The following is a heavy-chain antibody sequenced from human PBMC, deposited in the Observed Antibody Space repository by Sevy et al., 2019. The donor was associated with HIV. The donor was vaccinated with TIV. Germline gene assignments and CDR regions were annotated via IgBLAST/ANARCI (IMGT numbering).Heavy chain of an antibody. Sequence: ASVKVSCKASGYTFMTYTIHWVRQGPGQRLEWMGWLNPGNGNTKYSQTFQGRITITRDTSATTAYMELASLRSEDTAIYYCARDPYARRGFDYCGQGTLVTVSS. CDR3: ARDPYARRGFDY. CDR2: LNPGNGNT. D-gene: IGHD3-16*01. J-gene: IGHJ4*02. CDR1: GYTFMTYT. V-gene: IGHV1-3*01.